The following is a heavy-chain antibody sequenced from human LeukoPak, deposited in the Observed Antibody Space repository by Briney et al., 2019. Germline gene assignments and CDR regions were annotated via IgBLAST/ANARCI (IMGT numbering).Heavy chain of an antibody. CDR1: GFTFSSYR. J-gene: IGHJ6*03. V-gene: IGHV3-7*01. D-gene: IGHD1/OR15-1a*01. CDR2: IKQDGSEK. Sequence: PGGSLRLSCAASGFTFSSYRMSWVRQAPGKGLEWVANIKQDGSEKYYVDSVEGRFTISRDNAKNSLYLQMNSLRAEDTAVYYCAREATNYYYYYMDVWGKGTTVTVSS. CDR3: AREATNYYYYYMDV.